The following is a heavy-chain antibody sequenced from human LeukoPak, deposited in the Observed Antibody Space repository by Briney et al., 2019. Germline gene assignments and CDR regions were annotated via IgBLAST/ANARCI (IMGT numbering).Heavy chain of an antibody. CDR2: IYDSGIT. D-gene: IGHD6-19*01. CDR1: GGSISGYY. J-gene: IGHJ4*02. V-gene: IGHV4-59*01. Sequence: SETLSLTCTVSGGSISGYYWSWIRQSPGKGLEWIGYIYDSGITNYNPSLKSRVTISADTSKNQFSLKLSSVTAADTAVYNCARDRSDSSGWYYFDYWGQGTLVTVSS. CDR3: ARDRSDSSGWYYFDY.